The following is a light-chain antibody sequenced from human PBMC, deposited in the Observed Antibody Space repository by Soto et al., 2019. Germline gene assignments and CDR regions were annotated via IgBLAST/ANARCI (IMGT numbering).Light chain of an antibody. CDR3: QQYSKWPPRYT. V-gene: IGKV3-11*01. Sequence: EIVLTQSPATLSLSPGERATLSCRASQSVSSYLAWYQQKPGQAPRLLIYDASNRATGIPARFSGSGSGTDFSLTISSLQSEDFAIYFCQQYSKWPPRYTFGQGTKVDIK. CDR1: QSVSSY. J-gene: IGKJ2*01. CDR2: DAS.